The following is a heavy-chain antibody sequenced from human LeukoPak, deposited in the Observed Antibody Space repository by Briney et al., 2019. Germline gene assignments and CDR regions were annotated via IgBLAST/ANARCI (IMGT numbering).Heavy chain of an antibody. Sequence: GGSLRLSCAASGFTFSSYGMHGVRQAPGKGLEWVAVISYDGSNKYYADSVKGRFTISRDNSKNTLYLQMNSLRAEDTAVYYCAKGDIVATILEKGFDYWGQGTLVTVSS. CDR1: GFTFSSYG. D-gene: IGHD5-12*01. J-gene: IGHJ4*02. V-gene: IGHV3-30*18. CDR3: AKGDIVATILEKGFDY. CDR2: ISYDGSNK.